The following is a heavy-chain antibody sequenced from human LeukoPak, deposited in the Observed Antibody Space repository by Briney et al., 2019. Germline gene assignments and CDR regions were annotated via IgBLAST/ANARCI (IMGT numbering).Heavy chain of an antibody. V-gene: IGHV4-4*09. J-gene: IGHJ6*03. Sequence: SETLSLTCTVSGDSDSGYYGSWIRQPPGKGLEWIGYFYTSANTNYNPSLKSRVTMSVDTSKNQFSLKLTSVTAADTAGYYCARGLRDEERHYGYYYMDVWGKGTTVTVSS. CDR1: GDSDSGYY. D-gene: IGHD3-22*01. CDR2: FYTSANT. CDR3: ARGLRDEERHYGYYYMDV.